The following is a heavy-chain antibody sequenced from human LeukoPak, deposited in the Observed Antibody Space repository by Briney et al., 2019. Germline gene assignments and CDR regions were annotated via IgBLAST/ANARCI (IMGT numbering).Heavy chain of an antibody. Sequence: PSETLSLTCTVSGGSISSSNWWSWVRQPPGKGLEWIGEIYHSGSTNYNPSLKSRVTISVDTSKNQFSLKLSSVTAADTAVYYCAREGYSSGSFDYWGQGTLVTVSS. CDR1: GGSISSSNW. CDR3: AREGYSSGSFDY. CDR2: IYHSGST. J-gene: IGHJ4*02. V-gene: IGHV4-4*02. D-gene: IGHD6-19*01.